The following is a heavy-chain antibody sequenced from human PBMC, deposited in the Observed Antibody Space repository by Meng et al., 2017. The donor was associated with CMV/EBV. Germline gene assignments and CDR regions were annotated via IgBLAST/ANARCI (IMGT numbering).Heavy chain of an antibody. D-gene: IGHD4-23*01. CDR3: ARVLRWNGVIDY. J-gene: IGHJ4*02. Sequence: QRQESGHGLLNPWETLSLTCTVSGGSISSYYWSWIRQPAGKGPEWIGRIYTSGSTNYNPSLKSRVTMSVDTSKNQFSLKLSSVTAADTAVYYCARVLRWNGVIDYWGQGTLVTVSS. V-gene: IGHV4-4*07. CDR1: GGSISSYY. CDR2: IYTSGST.